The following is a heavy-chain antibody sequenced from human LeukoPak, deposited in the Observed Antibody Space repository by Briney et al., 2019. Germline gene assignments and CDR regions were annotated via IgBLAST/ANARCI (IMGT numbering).Heavy chain of an antibody. CDR2: IYPGDSDT. V-gene: IGHV5-51*01. CDR3: ARRIDAFDI. CDR1: ESRFTSYW. Sequence: GESLKISCKGSESRFTSYWIGWVRQVPGKGLEWMGIIYPGDSDTRYSPSFQGQVTISADKSISTAYLQWSSLKASDTAMYYCARRIDAFDIWGQGTMVTVSS. J-gene: IGHJ3*02.